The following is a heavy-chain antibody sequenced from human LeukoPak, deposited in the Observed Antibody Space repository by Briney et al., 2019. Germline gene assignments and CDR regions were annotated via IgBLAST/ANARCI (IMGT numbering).Heavy chain of an antibody. D-gene: IGHD4-11*01. CDR2: IYPGDSDI. CDR1: GYRFTIYW. V-gene: IGHV5-51*01. Sequence: GESLKISCKASGYRFTIYWIGGVRQMPGKGLEWMGIIYPGDSDIRYSPSFQGQVAISADKSITTAYLQWSSLKASDTAMYYCARHTNDYSEYVVFDMWGEGTMVTVSS. CDR3: ARHTNDYSEYVVFDM. J-gene: IGHJ3*02.